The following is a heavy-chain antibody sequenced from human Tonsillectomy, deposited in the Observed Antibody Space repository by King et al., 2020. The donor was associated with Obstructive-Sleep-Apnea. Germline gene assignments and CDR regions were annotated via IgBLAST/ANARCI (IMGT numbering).Heavy chain of an antibody. V-gene: IGHV4-4*02. CDR2: IYHSGST. CDR3: SRERADGESQRDWAFDI. J-gene: IGHJ3*02. D-gene: IGHD4-17*01. Sequence: VQLQESGPGLVKPSGTLSLTCAVSGGSISSSNWWSWVRQPPGKGLEWIGEIYHSGSTNYNPSLKSRVTISVDKSKNQFSLKLSSVTAADTAGYYCSRERADGESQRDWAFDIWGQGTMVTVSS. CDR1: GGSISSSNW.